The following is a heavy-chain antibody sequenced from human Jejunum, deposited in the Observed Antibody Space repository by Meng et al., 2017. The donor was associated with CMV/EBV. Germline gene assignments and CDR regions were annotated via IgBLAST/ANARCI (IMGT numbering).Heavy chain of an antibody. Sequence: KWVRQAPGKWLEWVSSVSSGSGYIYYADAVKGRFTISRDNAKNSLYLQMNSLRAEDTAMYFCARDMCTTTSCYGRLNYYYYAMDVWGQGTTVTVSS. V-gene: IGHV3-21*06. CDR3: ARDMCTTTSCYGRLNYYYYAMDV. J-gene: IGHJ6*02. CDR2: VSSGSGYI. D-gene: IGHD2-2*01.